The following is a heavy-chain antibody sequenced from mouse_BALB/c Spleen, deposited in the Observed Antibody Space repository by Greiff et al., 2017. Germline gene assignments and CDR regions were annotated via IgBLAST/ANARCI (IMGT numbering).Heavy chain of an antibody. CDR1: GFSLTSYG. Sequence: VQRVESGPGLVAPSQSLSITCTVSGFSLTSYGVHWVRQPPGKGLEWLGVIWAGGSTNYNSALMSRLSISKDNSKSQVFLKMNSLQTDDTAMYYCATLYGNYEGYFDVWGAGTTVTVSS. CDR2: IWAGGST. V-gene: IGHV2-9*02. J-gene: IGHJ1*01. D-gene: IGHD2-1*01. CDR3: ATLYGNYEGYFDV.